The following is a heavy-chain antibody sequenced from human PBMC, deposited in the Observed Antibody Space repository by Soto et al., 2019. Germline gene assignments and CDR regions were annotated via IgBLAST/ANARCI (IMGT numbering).Heavy chain of an antibody. Sequence: QVQLQESGPGLVKPSQTLSLTCTVSGGSISSGGYYWSWIRQHPGKGLEWIGYIYYSGSTYYNPSLKSRVTIAVDTSKNQFSLKLSSVTAAVTAVYYCAREPMTLSIAAADINYYYYGMDVWGQGTTFTVSS. CDR2: IYYSGST. CDR1: GGSISSGGYY. D-gene: IGHD6-13*01. CDR3: AREPMTLSIAAADINYYYYGMDV. J-gene: IGHJ6*02. V-gene: IGHV4-31*03.